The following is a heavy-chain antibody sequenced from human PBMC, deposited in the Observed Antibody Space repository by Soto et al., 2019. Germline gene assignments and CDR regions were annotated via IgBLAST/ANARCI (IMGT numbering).Heavy chain of an antibody. CDR2: INTCNRNT. J-gene: IGHJ6*02. CDR1: GYTFTRYG. D-gene: IGHD2-8*01. CDR3: AMVDVYVTTSPQDV. Sequence: QVQLVQSGAEVKNPGASVKVSCKASGYTFTRYGIGCARKAPGQGLEGMGRINTCNRNTNYAQNVQGRVTLTTDTSTSTAYMELRSLRSNDTAIYYCAMVDVYVTTSPQDVWGQGTTFIVSS. V-gene: IGHV1-18*01.